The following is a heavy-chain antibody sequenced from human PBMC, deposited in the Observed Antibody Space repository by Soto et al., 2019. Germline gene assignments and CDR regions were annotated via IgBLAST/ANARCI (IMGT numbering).Heavy chain of an antibody. CDR2: VSPKSGGT. CDR3: VREISGGGTLNWFDP. V-gene: IGHV1-2*02. J-gene: IGHJ5*02. D-gene: IGHD2-8*02. Sequence: QVQLVQSAAEVKKPGASVKVSCKASGYNFSDYYIHWVRQAPGQGLEWLGWVSPKSGGTNYAQKFKGRVTMTRDTSSNTVYMDLSGLKSDDTAVFYCVREISGGGTLNWFDPWGQGTLVTVSS. CDR1: GYNFSDYY.